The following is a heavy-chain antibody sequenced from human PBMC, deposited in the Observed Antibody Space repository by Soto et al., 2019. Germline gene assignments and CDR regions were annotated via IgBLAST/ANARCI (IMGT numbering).Heavy chain of an antibody. CDR1: GYPFTSYG. Sequence: ASVKVSVKASGYPFTSYGISSVRRAPGHGLEWVACISASNGNTNYAQKVQGRVTMTTDTSTSTAYMELRSLRSDDTAVYYCARDTPRHCSSDSCPAHHYYGMDVWGQGTTVTDSS. J-gene: IGHJ6*02. CDR3: ARDTPRHCSSDSCPAHHYYGMDV. D-gene: IGHD2-2*01. CDR2: ISASNGNT. V-gene: IGHV1-18*04.